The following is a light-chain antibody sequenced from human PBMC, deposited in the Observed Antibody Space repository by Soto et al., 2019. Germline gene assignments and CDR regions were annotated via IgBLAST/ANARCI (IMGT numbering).Light chain of an antibody. J-gene: IGKJ1*01. Sequence: DIQMTQSPSSLSASVGDRVTITCRASQSVSRWLAWYQQKPGKAPKLLIHDASILESGVQSXLRGSGSGKEFTLNISGLQPDDFASYYCQQYNSASRATFGQGTKA. CDR2: DAS. CDR1: QSVSRW. CDR3: QQYNSASRAT. V-gene: IGKV1-5*01.